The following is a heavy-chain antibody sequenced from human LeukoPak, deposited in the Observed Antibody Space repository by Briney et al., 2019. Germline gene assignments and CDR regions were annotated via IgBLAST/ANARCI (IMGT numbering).Heavy chain of an antibody. Sequence: PSETLSLTCGVSGGSISSSTWWSWVRQPPGKGLEWIGEISDSVNTNYNPSLKSRVTISVDKSKNQVSLKLSSVTAADTAVYYCARGFDYWGQGTLVTVSS. V-gene: IGHV4-4*02. CDR3: ARGFDY. CDR2: ISDSVNT. D-gene: IGHD3-10*01. CDR1: GGSISSSTW. J-gene: IGHJ4*02.